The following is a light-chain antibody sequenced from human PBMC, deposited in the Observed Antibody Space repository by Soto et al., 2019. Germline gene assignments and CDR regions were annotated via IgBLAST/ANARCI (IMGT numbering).Light chain of an antibody. CDR3: QQYNNWPPELT. CDR1: QSVSSN. CDR2: GAS. J-gene: IGKJ4*01. V-gene: IGKV3-15*01. Sequence: EIVITQSPATLSVSPGERATLCCRASQSVSSNLALYQQKPGQAPRLLIYGASTRATGIPARFSGSGSGTEFTLTISSLQSEDFAVYYCQQYNNWPPELTFGGGTKVDIK.